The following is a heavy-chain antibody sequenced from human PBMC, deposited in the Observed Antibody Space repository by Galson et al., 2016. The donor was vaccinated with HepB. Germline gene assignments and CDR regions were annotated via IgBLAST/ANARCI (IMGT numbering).Heavy chain of an antibody. CDR1: GGSLSSSNW. J-gene: IGHJ3*02. CDR3: AREQVHGYYSDGSGYYEEAAFDI. D-gene: IGHD3-22*01. Sequence: SETLSLTCAVSGGSLSSSNWWSWVRQSPGKGLEWIGEIPHSGRPTYNPSPKSRVTISVDKSKNQFSLRLSSVTAADTAVYYCAREQVHGYYSDGSGYYEEAAFDIWGQGTLVTVSS. V-gene: IGHV4-4*02. CDR2: IPHSGRP.